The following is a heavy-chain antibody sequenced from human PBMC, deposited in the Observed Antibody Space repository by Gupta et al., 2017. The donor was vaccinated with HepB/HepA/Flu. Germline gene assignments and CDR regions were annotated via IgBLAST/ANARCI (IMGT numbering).Heavy chain of an antibody. CDR1: GFTYNSFP. Sequence: EVQLLESGGGLVQPGGSLRLSCAASGFTYNSFPMSWVRQTPGKGLQWVSTMSASGYNTYYADSVGGRFTIARDNSKNTVYLQMNSLRVEDTAVYYGTKGRGGNYGGALDIWGQGTMVTVSS. CDR3: TKGRGGNYGGALDI. V-gene: IGHV3-23*01. J-gene: IGHJ3*02. D-gene: IGHD4-23*01. CDR2: MSASGYNT.